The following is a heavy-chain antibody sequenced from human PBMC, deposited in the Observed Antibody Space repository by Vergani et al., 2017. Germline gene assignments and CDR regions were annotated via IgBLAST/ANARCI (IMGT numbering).Heavy chain of an antibody. V-gene: IGHV4-39*01. Sequence: QLHLQESGPGLVKPSETLSLTCTVSGGSITSSSYYWGWIRQPPCKGLEWIGNIYHSGGAFYNPSLKGRVNISFDTSKNQFSLEVTAVTAADTAIYFCSRTESFILRYFHWALWGQGTLVTVSS. CDR1: GGSITSSSYY. J-gene: IGHJ4*02. CDR3: SRTESFILRYFHWAL. CDR2: IYHSGGA. D-gene: IGHD3-9*01.